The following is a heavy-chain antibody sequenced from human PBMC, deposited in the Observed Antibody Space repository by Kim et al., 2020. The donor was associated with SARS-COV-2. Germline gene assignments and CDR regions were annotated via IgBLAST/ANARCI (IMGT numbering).Heavy chain of an antibody. CDR3: ARVQLWLRGAFDI. V-gene: IGHV4-34*01. Sequence: NPSLKSRVTISVDTSKNQFSLKLSSVTAADTAVYYGARVQLWLRGAFDIWGQGTMVTVSS. J-gene: IGHJ3*02. D-gene: IGHD5-18*01.